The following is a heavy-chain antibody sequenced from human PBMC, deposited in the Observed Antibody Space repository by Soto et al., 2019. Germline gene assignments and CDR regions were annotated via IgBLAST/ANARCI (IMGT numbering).Heavy chain of an antibody. CDR1: GFTVSNNY. CDR2: IYSGGST. V-gene: IGHV3-66*01. J-gene: IGHJ4*02. CDR3: AAYSHKGY. Sequence: EQLVESGGDLVQPGGSLRLSCAASGFTVSNNYMSWVRQAPGKGLEWVSLIYSGGSTYYADSVKGRFTISRDSSKHTLYLQMNSLRAEDTAMYYCAAYSHKGYWGQGTRVTVSS. D-gene: IGHD3-16*01.